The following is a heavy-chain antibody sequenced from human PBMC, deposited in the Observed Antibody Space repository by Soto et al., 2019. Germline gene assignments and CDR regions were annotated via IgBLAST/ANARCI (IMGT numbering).Heavy chain of an antibody. CDR2: LSGSSTI. J-gene: IGHJ6*01. CDR3: ARVGLGLFGMDG. V-gene: IGHV3-48*02. CDR1: GFTFSSYS. D-gene: IGHD3-16*01. Sequence: EVQLVESGGGLVQPGGSLRVSCAASGFTFSSYSINWVRQAPGKGLERVSYLSGSSTIYYADSVKGRFTISRDNAKTSLYLQMNSLRDEDTAVYYCARVGLGLFGMDGWGQGTTVTVSS.